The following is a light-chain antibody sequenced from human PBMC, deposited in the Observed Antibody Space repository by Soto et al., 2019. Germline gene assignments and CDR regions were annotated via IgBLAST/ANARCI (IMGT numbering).Light chain of an antibody. CDR2: GAS. J-gene: IGKJ3*01. CDR3: LQYGTSRRFP. CDR1: QRVSSSY. V-gene: IGKV3-20*01. Sequence: EIVWTQSPGTLSLSPGERATLFCRASQRVSSSYLACYPQKPGQAPRLLIYGASSRATGIPDRFSGSESGTDFTLTMSRLEPADFAVYYCLQYGTSRRFPFGPGPNVDTK.